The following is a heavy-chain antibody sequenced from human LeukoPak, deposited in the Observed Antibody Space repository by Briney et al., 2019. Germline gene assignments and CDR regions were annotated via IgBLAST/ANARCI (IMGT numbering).Heavy chain of an antibody. CDR2: INPNSGGT. CDR3: ARARITMVRGVPGDWFDP. Sequence: ASVTVSCKASGYTFTGYYMHWVRQAPGQGLEWMGWINPNSGGTNYAQKFQGWVTMTRDTSISTAYMELSRLRSDDTAVYYCARARITMVRGVPGDWFDPWGQGTLVTVSS. J-gene: IGHJ5*02. V-gene: IGHV1-2*04. D-gene: IGHD3-10*01. CDR1: GYTFTGYY.